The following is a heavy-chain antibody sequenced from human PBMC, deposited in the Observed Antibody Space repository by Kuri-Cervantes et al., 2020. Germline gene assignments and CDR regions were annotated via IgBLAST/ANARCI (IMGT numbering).Heavy chain of an antibody. CDR1: GETFSGYY. V-gene: IGHV4-34*01. D-gene: IGHD3-22*01. CDR2: INHSGST. Sequence: SETLSLTCAVFGETFSGYYWIWIRQPPGKGLEWIGEINHSGSTNYNPSLKSRVTISVDTSKNQFSLKLSSVTAADTAVYYCARWVSGGWLTNWYFDLWGRGTLVTVSS. CDR3: ARWVSGGWLTNWYFDL. J-gene: IGHJ2*01.